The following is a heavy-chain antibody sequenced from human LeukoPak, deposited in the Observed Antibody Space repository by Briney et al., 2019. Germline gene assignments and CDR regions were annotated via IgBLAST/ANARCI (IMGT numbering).Heavy chain of an antibody. J-gene: IGHJ4*02. D-gene: IGHD4-23*01. CDR2: IYHSGST. CDR3: ARTNFYGGNSNFDY. V-gene: IGHV4-30-2*01. CDR1: GGSISSGGYS. Sequence: SQTLSLTCAVSGGSISSGGYSWSWIRQPPGQGLEWIGYIYHSGSTYYNPSLKSRVTISVDRSKNQFSLKLSSVTAADTAVYYCARTNFYGGNSNFDYWGQGTLVTVSS.